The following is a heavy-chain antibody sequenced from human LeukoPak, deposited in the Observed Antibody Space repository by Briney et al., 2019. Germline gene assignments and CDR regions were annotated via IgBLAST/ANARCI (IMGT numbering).Heavy chain of an antibody. V-gene: IGHV3-23*01. D-gene: IGHD3-9*01. J-gene: IGHJ1*01. CDR1: GLTLSSYA. CDR3: AKDGAYYDILTGYREYFQH. Sequence: GGSLTHFCAASGLTLSSYAMSWLRQAPGKGLAWVSAISGRGGSTYYADIVKGRFTISRDNSKNTLYLQVNSLRAEDTAVYYCAKDGAYYDILTGYREYFQHWGQGTLVTGSS. CDR2: ISGRGGST.